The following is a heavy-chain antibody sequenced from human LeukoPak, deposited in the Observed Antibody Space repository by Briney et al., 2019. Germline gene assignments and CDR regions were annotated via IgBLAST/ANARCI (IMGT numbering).Heavy chain of an antibody. CDR2: IIPILGIA. CDR1: GGTFSSYA. D-gene: IGHD7-27*01. Sequence: ASVKVSCKASGGTFSSYAISWVRQAPGQGLEWMGRIIPILGIANYAQKFQGRVTMTRDTSTSTVYMELSSLRYEDTAVYYCATLKLGIAHGKYYYYGMDVWGQGTTVTVSS. CDR3: ATLKLGIAHGKYYYYGMDV. V-gene: IGHV1-69*04. J-gene: IGHJ6*02.